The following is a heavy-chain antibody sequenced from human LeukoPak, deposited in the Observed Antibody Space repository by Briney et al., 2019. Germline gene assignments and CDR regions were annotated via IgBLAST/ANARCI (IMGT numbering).Heavy chain of an antibody. CDR3: ARNAYEFDY. J-gene: IGHJ4*02. CDR1: GGTFSDYA. V-gene: IGHV1-69*05. CDR2: IIPAFGVV. Sequence: AVKVSCKASGGTFSDYAISWVRQAPGQGLEWMGRIIPAFGVVDYAQRFQGRVTITTDESTSTAYMDLTSLRSEDTAVYYCARNAYEFDYWGQGTLVTVSS. D-gene: IGHD5-12*01.